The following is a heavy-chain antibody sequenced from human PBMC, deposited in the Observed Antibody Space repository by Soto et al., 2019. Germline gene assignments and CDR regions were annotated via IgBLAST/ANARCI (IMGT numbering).Heavy chain of an antibody. CDR2: IIPIFGTA. V-gene: IGHV1-69*13. D-gene: IGHD3-10*01. J-gene: IGHJ6*02. Sequence: ASGKVSCKASGGTFSSYAISWVRQAPGQGLEWMGGIIPIFGTANYAQKFQGRVTITADESTSTAYMELSSLRSEDTAVYYCARVPPEARGFYYYYYGMDVWGQGTTVTVSS. CDR3: ARVPPEARGFYYYYYGMDV. CDR1: GGTFSSYA.